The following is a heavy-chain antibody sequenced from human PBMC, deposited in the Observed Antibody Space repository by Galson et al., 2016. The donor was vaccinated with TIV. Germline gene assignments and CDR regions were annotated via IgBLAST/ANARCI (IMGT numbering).Heavy chain of an antibody. J-gene: IGHJ4*02. CDR2: ISYDGSDQ. Sequence: SLRLSCAASGFTFSDYGMHWVRQAPGKGLEWVAVISYDGSDQYYAGSVKGRFTISRDNSKNTLYLQMNSLGSDDTAMYYCAKDPRLYGDYFLHYFDYWGQGTLVTVSS. V-gene: IGHV3-30*18. D-gene: IGHD4-17*01. CDR3: AKDPRLYGDYFLHYFDY. CDR1: GFTFSDYG.